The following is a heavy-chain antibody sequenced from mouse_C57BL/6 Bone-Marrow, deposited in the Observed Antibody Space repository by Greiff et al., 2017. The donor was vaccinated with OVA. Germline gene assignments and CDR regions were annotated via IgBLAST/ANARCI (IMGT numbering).Heavy chain of an antibody. Sequence: EVQLQQSGPELVKPGASVKISCKASGYTFTDYYMNWVKQSHGQSLEWIGDINPNNGGTSYNQTFKGKATLTLDKSSSTAYMELRSLTSEDSAVYYGARRRFKAWFAYWGQGTLVTVSA. V-gene: IGHV1-26*01. CDR1: GYTFTDYY. D-gene: IGHD6-1*01. CDR2: INPNNGGT. CDR3: ARRRFKAWFAY. J-gene: IGHJ3*01.